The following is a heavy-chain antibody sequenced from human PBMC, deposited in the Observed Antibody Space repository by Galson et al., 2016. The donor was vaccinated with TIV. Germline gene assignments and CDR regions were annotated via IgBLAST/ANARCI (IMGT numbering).Heavy chain of an antibody. CDR3: TRAAGKNGASCYATCETFEI. CDR1: GDSVSSDSAA. CDR2: TYYRSRWYY. Sequence: CAISGDSVSSDSAAWNWVRQSPSRGLEWLGRTYYRSRWYYDYKVSVKSRITINPDTSKNQFSLQLNSVTPEDTAVYYCTRAAGKNGASCYATCETFEIWGQGTRVTVSS. D-gene: IGHD2-2*01. J-gene: IGHJ3*02. V-gene: IGHV6-1*01.